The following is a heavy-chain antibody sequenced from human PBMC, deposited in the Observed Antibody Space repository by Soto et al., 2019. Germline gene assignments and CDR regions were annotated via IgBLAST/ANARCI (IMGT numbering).Heavy chain of an antibody. Sequence: QVQVVQSEVEVKRPGASVRISCKASGYTLDTHAMTWLRQAPGQGLEWMGWIGAIVYGDGTNYARKFHGRVTMARDTSPTTVYLDLRSLRSDDTAVYYCARGTKGAWGLNFDLWGRGTLVVVSS. V-gene: IGHV1-18*01. J-gene: IGHJ2*01. CDR2: IGAIVYGDGT. D-gene: IGHD3-16*01. CDR1: GYTLDTHA. CDR3: ARGTKGAWGLNFDL.